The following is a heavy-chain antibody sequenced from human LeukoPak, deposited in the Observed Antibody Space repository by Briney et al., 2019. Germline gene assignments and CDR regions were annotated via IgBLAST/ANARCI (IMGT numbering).Heavy chain of an antibody. CDR1: GFTFINYY. CDR2: INLSGGST. D-gene: IGHD4/OR15-4a*01. CDR3: ARDLDYGEKSEDY. V-gene: IGHV1-46*01. J-gene: IGHJ4*02. Sequence: ASVKVSCKASGFTFINYYMHWVRQAPGQGLEWPGIINLSGGSTHYPQKFQDRVTMTRDTSTSTVYMELSSLRSEDTAVYYCARDLDYGEKSEDYWGQGTLVTVSS.